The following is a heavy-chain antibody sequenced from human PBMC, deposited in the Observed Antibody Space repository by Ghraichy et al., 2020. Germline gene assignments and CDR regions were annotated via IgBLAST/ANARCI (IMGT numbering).Heavy chain of an antibody. CDR3: ARSSSWPRSYYFDY. J-gene: IGHJ4*02. Sequence: GGSLRLSCAASGFTFSSYSVNWVRQAPGKGLEWVSYISSSSSTIYYADSVKGRFTISRDNAKNSLYLQMNSLRDEDTAVYYCARSSSWPRSYYFDYWGQGTLVTVSS. V-gene: IGHV3-48*02. CDR1: GFTFSSYS. D-gene: IGHD6-13*01. CDR2: ISSSSSTI.